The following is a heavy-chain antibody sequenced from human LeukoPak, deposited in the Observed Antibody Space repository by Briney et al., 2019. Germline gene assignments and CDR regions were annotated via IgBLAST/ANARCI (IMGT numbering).Heavy chain of an antibody. D-gene: IGHD4-17*01. V-gene: IGHV4-59*11. Sequence: PSETLSLTCAVSDDSFSSHYWTWIRQPPGKGLEWIGYISYIGTTNYNPSLKSRITISIDTSKNQFSLKLSSVTAADTAVYYCARDLVTVTKGFDIWGQGTMVSVSS. CDR3: ARDLVTVTKGFDI. CDR1: DDSFSSHY. J-gene: IGHJ3*02. CDR2: ISYIGTT.